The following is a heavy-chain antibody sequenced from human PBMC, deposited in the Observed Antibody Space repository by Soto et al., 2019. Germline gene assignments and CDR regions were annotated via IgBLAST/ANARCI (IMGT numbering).Heavy chain of an antibody. J-gene: IGHJ6*02. V-gene: IGHV1-3*01. CDR1: GYTFTSYA. CDR3: ARALLGYCSSTSCTAHGMDV. Sequence: ASVKVSCKASGYTFTSYARHWVRQAPGQRLEWMGWINAGNGNTKYSQKFQGRVTITRDTSASTAYMELSSLRSEDTAVYYCARALLGYCSSTSCTAHGMDVSGQGTTVTV. CDR2: INAGNGNT. D-gene: IGHD2-2*01.